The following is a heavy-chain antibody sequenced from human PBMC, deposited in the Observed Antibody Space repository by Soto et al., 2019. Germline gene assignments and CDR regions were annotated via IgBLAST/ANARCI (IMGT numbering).Heavy chain of an antibody. CDR3: ARGRRSLNDAFDI. D-gene: IGHD3-16*01. J-gene: IGHJ3*02. V-gene: IGHV3-11*01. Sequence: GGSLRLSCAASGFTFSDYYMSWIRQAPGKGLEWVSYISSSGSTIYYADSVKGRFTIYRDNAKNSLYLQMNSLRAEDTAVYYCARGRRSLNDAFDIWGQGTMVTVSS. CDR2: ISSSGSTI. CDR1: GFTFSDYY.